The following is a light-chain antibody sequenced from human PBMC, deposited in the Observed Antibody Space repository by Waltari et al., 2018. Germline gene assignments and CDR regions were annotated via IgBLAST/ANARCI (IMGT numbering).Light chain of an antibody. CDR2: SAS. CDR1: QTVGSSS. V-gene: IGKV3-20*01. J-gene: IGKJ3*01. CDR3: QHYGNSLFT. Sequence: IALTQSPGPLSLSPGERATLSCRASQTVGSSSLAWYQQKRGQAPRLLIYSASNRATGIPARFSGSGSGTNFTLTITRLEPEDFAVYFCQHYGNSLFTFGPGTRVDLK.